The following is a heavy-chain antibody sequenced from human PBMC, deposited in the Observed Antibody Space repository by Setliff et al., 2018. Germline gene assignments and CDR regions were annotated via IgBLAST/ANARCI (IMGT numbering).Heavy chain of an antibody. CDR3: ARGYYDSYARYYVVGDY. D-gene: IGHD3-22*01. CDR1: GYTFTGYY. Sequence: ASVKVSCKASGYTFTGYYIHWLRQAPGQGLEWMGCINPNSGDTTFAQKFQGRVTITRDTSNSTDYMDLGRLTSDDTAVYYCARGYYDSYARYYVVGDYWGQGTQVTVSS. J-gene: IGHJ4*02. V-gene: IGHV1-2*02. CDR2: INPNSGDT.